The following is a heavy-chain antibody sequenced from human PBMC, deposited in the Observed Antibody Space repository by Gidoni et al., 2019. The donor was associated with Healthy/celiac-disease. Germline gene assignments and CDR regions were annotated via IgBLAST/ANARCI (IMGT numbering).Heavy chain of an antibody. J-gene: IGHJ3*02. CDR3: ARLIAVAATPYDAFDI. V-gene: IGHV4-59*08. Sequence: QFQLQESGPGLMKPSETLSLTCPVSGASISCYYCTWIRQPPGKGLEWFGYIYYSGSTNYNPSLKSRSTISVDTSKNQFSLKLSSVTAADTAVYYCARLIAVAATPYDAFDIWGQGTMVTVSS. D-gene: IGHD6-19*01. CDR1: GASISCYY. CDR2: IYYSGST.